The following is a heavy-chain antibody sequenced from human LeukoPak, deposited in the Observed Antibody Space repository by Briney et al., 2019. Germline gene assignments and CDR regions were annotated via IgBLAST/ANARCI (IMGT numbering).Heavy chain of an antibody. CDR1: GFTFSSYA. D-gene: IGHD5-12*01. J-gene: IGHJ4*02. Sequence: PGGSLSLSCAASGFTFSSYAMSWVRQAPGKGLEWVSGISGSGVSIYYADSVKGRFTISRDNSKNTLYLQMNSLRAEDTAVYYCAKDLGLYSGYDFSPFDYWGQGTLVTVSS. CDR2: ISGSGVSI. V-gene: IGHV3-23*01. CDR3: AKDLGLYSGYDFSPFDY.